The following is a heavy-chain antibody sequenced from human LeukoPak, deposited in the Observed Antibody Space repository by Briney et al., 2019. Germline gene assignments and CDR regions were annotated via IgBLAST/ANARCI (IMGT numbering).Heavy chain of an antibody. Sequence: PGGSLRLSCAASGFTFSNYWMHWVRQDPGKGLVWVSFINPDGSTTNYADSVKGRFTISRDNAKNALYLQMNSLRAEDTAVYYCAKDGALRYFDWLPLGGEYYFDYWGQGTLVTVSS. CDR2: INPDGSTT. V-gene: IGHV3-74*01. CDR1: GFTFSNYW. CDR3: AKDGALRYFDWLPLGGEYYFDY. J-gene: IGHJ4*02. D-gene: IGHD3-9*01.